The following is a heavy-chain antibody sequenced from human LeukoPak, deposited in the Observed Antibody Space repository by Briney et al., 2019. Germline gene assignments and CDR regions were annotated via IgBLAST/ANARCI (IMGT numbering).Heavy chain of an antibody. D-gene: IGHD6-25*01. CDR1: GLTVSVSA. J-gene: IGHJ6*04. V-gene: IGHV3-73*01. CDR2: IKTKADNYAT. CDR3: THPAYYYNVDV. Sequence: GGSLRLSCSASGLTVSVSAIHWVCQACGKGLEWVGRIKTKADNYATAYAASVKGRFTISRDDSTNTAYLQMNSLKTEDTAVYYCTHPAYYYNVDVWGKGTTVTVSS.